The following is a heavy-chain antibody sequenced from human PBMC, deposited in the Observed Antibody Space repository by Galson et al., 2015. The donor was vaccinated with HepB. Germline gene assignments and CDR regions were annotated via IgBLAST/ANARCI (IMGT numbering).Heavy chain of an antibody. V-gene: IGHV3-30*18. CDR1: GFTFSRYD. J-gene: IGHJ6*02. CDR3: AKRAQYSSTWGRTRFSSYFDMDV. CDR2: ISYDGSGE. Sequence: SLRLSCAASGFTFSRYDMHWVRQAPGKGLEWVALISYDGSGEYYADSVKGRFIISGDNSKNTLYLQMNSLRAEDTAVYYCAKRAQYSSTWGRTRFSSYFDMDVWGQGTTVTVSS. D-gene: IGHD6-13*01.